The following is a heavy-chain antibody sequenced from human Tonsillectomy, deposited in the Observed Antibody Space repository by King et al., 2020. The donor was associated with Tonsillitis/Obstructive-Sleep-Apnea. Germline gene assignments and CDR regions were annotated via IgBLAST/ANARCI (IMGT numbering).Heavy chain of an antibody. CDR3: ARDYSSSWYGVGFDP. Sequence: VQLVESGGGLVQPGGSLRLSCAASGFTFSSYSMNWVRQAPGKGLEWVSYISSSSSTIYDADSVKGRFTISRDNAKNSLYLQMNSLRDEDTAVYYCARDYSSSWYGVGFDPWGQGTLVTVSS. J-gene: IGHJ5*02. V-gene: IGHV3-48*02. CDR1: GFTFSSYS. CDR2: ISSSSSTI. D-gene: IGHD6-13*01.